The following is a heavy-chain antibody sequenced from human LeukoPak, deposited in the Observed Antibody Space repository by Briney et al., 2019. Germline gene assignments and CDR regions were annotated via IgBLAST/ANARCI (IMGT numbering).Heavy chain of an antibody. CDR3: ARLSVVVVVAATPMGHFDY. V-gene: IGHV4-34*01. Sequence: SETLSLTCAVYGGSFSGYYWSWIRQPPGKGLEWIGEINHSGSTNYNPSLKSRVTISVDTSKNQFSLKLSSVTAADTAVYYCARLSVVVVVAATPMGHFDYWGQGTLVTVSS. CDR2: INHSGST. J-gene: IGHJ4*02. D-gene: IGHD2-15*01. CDR1: GGSFSGYY.